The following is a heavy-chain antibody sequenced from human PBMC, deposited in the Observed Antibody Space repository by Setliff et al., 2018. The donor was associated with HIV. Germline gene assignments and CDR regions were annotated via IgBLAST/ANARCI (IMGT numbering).Heavy chain of an antibody. V-gene: IGHV3-23*01. CDR3: AKTFYYDSSGNHNFEY. CDR1: GFTVSNDY. D-gene: IGHD3-22*01. CDR2: ISGSGGST. J-gene: IGHJ4*02. Sequence: PGGSLRLSCAASGFTVSNDYMSWVRQAPGKGLEWVSVISGSGGSTYYADSVKGRFTISRDNSKNTLYLQMNSLRPEDTAVYYCAKTFYYDSSGNHNFEYWGQGTLVTVSS.